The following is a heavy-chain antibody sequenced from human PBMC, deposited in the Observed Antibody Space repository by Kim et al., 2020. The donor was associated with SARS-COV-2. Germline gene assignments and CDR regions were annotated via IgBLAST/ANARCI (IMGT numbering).Heavy chain of an antibody. CDR3: ARTRRIAARLWGEYFQH. Sequence: ASVKVSCKASGYTFTGYYMHWVRQAPGQGLEWMGWINPNSGGTNYAQKFQGRVTMTRDTSISTAYMELSRLRSDDTAVYYCARTRRIAARLWGEYFQHWGQGTLVTVSS. CDR2: INPNSGGT. D-gene: IGHD6-6*01. J-gene: IGHJ1*01. V-gene: IGHV1-2*02. CDR1: GYTFTGYY.